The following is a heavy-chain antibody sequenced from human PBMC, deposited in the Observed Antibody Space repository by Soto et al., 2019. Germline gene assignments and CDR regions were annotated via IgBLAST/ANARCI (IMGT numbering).Heavy chain of an antibody. V-gene: IGHV1-69*13. J-gene: IGHJ6*02. CDR3: STFGFCTSSSCYGPPVCLAALAV. Sequence: SVKVSCKASGDTFTNYAIGWVRQAPGKGIEWMGRIIPFFGTPTYIQNFQGRVAITADASTSTAYMELTSLRSEDTSVYYCSTFGFCTSSSCYGPPVCLAALAVWGQGTTITVSS. CDR1: GDTFTNYA. D-gene: IGHD2-2*01. CDR2: IIPFFGTP.